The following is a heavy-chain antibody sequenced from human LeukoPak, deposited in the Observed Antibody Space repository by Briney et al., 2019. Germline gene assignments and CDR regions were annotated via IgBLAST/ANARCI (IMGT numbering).Heavy chain of an antibody. CDR3: VRDDSGHDPGYDY. V-gene: IGHV3-64D*06. D-gene: IGHD5-12*01. CDR2: ITNNGGST. CDR1: GFTFSNYP. J-gene: IGHJ4*02. Sequence: GGSLRLSCSASGFTFSNYPMHWVRQAPGKGLEYVSAITNNGGSTNYADSVKGRFTISRDNSKNRLYLQMSSLRPEDTAVYYCVRDDSGHDPGYDYWGQGTLVTVSS.